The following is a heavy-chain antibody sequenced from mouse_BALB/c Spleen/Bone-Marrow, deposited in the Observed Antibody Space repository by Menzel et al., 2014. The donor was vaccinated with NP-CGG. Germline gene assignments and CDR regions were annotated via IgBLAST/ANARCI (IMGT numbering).Heavy chain of an antibody. D-gene: IGHD2-1*01. Sequence: EVKLQESGGGLLQPGGSMKLSCVASGFTFSNYWMNWVRQSPEEGLEWVAEIRLKSNNYATHYAESVKGRFTISRDDSKSSVYLQMNNLRAEDTGIYYCARQPFYRYFDHRGRVTSRPVSS. CDR2: IRLKSNNYAT. CDR1: GFTFSNYW. J-gene: IGHJ2*02. V-gene: IGHV6-6*02. CDR3: ARQPFYRYFDH.